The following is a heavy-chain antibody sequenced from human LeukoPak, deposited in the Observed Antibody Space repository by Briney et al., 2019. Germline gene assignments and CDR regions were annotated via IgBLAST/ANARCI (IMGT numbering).Heavy chain of an antibody. CDR3: TRERRGSYYAFES. Sequence: GGSLRLSCAASGFSVSDYSISWIRQSPGKGPEWISYVMSGRGSTNYADSVKGRFTISRDIPKNSVALQLDGLRADDTAVYFCTRERRGSYYAFESWGQGTLVTVS. D-gene: IGHD3-16*01. CDR1: GFSVSDYS. CDR2: VMSGRGST. V-gene: IGHV3-11*05. J-gene: IGHJ4*02.